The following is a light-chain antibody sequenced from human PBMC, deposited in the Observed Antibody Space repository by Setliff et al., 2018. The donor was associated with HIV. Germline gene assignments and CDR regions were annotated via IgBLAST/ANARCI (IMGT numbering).Light chain of an antibody. CDR1: SSDVGGYNF. CDR3: CSYAGYYSFYV. V-gene: IGLV2-11*01. J-gene: IGLJ1*01. Sequence: QSVLTQPRSVSGSPGQSVTISCTGTSSDVGGYNFVSWYQHHPGKAPKLMIYDVSKRPSGVPDRFSGSKSGSTASLTISGLQAEDEADYYCCSYAGYYSFYVFGNGTKVTVL. CDR2: DVS.